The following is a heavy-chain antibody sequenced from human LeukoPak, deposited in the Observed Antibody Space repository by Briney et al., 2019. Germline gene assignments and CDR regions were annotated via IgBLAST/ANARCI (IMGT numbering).Heavy chain of an antibody. V-gene: IGHV3-30*18. CDR2: ISYDGSNK. CDR3: AKDRAGTWYSSGWGVFDY. CDR1: GFTFSSYG. D-gene: IGHD6-19*01. J-gene: IGHJ4*02. Sequence: PGRSLTLSCAASGFTFSSYGMHWVRQAPGKGLEWVAVISYDGSNKYYADSVKGRFTISRDNSKNTLYLQMNSLRAEDTAVYYCAKDRAGTWYSSGWGVFDYWGQGTLVTVSS.